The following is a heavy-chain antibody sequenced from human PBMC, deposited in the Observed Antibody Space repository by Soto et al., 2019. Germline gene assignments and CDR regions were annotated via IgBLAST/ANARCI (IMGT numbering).Heavy chain of an antibody. V-gene: IGHV3-64D*06. D-gene: IGHD3-22*01. J-gene: IGHJ4*02. Sequence: PRGSLRLSCSASGFTFSSYAMHWVRQAPGKGLEYVSAISSNGGSTYYADSVKGRFTISRDNSKNTLYLQMSSLRAEDTAVYYCVKDHGYYYDSSGYSLDYWGQGTLVTVSS. CDR3: VKDHGYYYDSSGYSLDY. CDR2: ISSNGGST. CDR1: GFTFSSYA.